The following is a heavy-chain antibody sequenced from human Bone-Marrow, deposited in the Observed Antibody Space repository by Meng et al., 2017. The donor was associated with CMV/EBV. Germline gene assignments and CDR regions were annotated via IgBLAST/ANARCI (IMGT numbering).Heavy chain of an antibody. CDR3: ARSSDITGSLAY. D-gene: IGHD3-10*01. CDR1: GGSISSRNYY. J-gene: IGHJ4*02. Sequence: SETLSLTCTVSGGSISSRNYYWGWIRQPPGKGLELIGSIHYRGSTYCNPSLKSRVTISVDTSKDQFSLKLSSVTAADAAVYFCARSSDITGSLAYWGQGPLVTVSS. CDR2: IHYRGST. V-gene: IGHV4-39*07.